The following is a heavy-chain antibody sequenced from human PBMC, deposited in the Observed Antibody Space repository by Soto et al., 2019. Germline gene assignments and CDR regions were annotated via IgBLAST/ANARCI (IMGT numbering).Heavy chain of an antibody. CDR3: AKSDRAHRAAGSF. J-gene: IGHJ4*02. CDR1: GFTFSSYA. Sequence: GGSLRLSCAASGFTFSSYAMSWVRQAPGKGLEWVSAISGSGGSTYYADPVKGRFTISRDNSKNTLYLQMNSLRAEDTAVYYCAKSDRAHRAAGSFWGQGTLVTVSS. CDR2: ISGSGGST. V-gene: IGHV3-23*01. D-gene: IGHD6-13*01.